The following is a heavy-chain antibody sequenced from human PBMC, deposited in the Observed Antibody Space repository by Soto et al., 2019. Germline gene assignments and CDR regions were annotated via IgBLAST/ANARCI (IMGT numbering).Heavy chain of an antibody. Sequence: QVQLVESGGGVVQPGRSLRLSCAASGFTFSSYAMHWVCQAPGKGLEWVAVISYDGSNKYYADSVKGRLTMSRDNSKKSLYLQMSSLRAEDTAVYYCAREDYGDYGVGWFDPWGQGTLVTVSS. V-gene: IGHV3-30-3*01. CDR1: GFTFSSYA. CDR2: ISYDGSNK. J-gene: IGHJ5*02. D-gene: IGHD4-17*01. CDR3: AREDYGDYGVGWFDP.